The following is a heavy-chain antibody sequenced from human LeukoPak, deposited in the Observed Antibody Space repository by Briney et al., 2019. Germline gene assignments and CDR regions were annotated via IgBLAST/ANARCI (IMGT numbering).Heavy chain of an antibody. CDR3: AKDPRNLGYCSSTSCPIGDDY. CDR1: GFTFSSYA. CDR2: ISGSGGST. D-gene: IGHD2-2*01. V-gene: IGHV3-23*01. Sequence: GGSLRLSCAASGFTFSSYAMSWVRQAPGKGLEWVSAISGSGGSTYYADSVKGRFTISRDNSKNMLYLQMNSLRAEDTAVYYCAKDPRNLGYCSSTSCPIGDDYWGQGTLVTVPS. J-gene: IGHJ4*02.